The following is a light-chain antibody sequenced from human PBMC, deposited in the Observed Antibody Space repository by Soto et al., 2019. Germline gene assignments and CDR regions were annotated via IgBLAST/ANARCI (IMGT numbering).Light chain of an antibody. CDR1: SSDVGDYNY. V-gene: IGLV2-11*01. CDR3: CSFAGSYTLWV. J-gene: IGLJ3*02. CDR2: DVS. Sequence: QSALTQPRSVSGSPGQSVTISCTGTSSDVGDYNYVSWYQQYPGKAPKLVIYDVSKRPSGVPDRFSGSKSGNTASLTISGLHAEDEEDYYCCSFAGSYTLWVFGGGTKLTVL.